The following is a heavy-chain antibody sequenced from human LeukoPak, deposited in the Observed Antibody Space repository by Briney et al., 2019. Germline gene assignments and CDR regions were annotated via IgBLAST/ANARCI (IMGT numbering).Heavy chain of an antibody. CDR2: IYHSGST. Sequence: SQTLSLTCAVSGGSISSGGYSWSWIRQPPGTGLEWIGYIYHSGSTYYNPSLKSRVTISVDRSKNQFSLKLSSVTAADTAVYYCARRTYYYDSSGYTYYFDYWGQGTLVTVSS. CDR3: ARRTYYYDSSGYTYYFDY. J-gene: IGHJ4*02. D-gene: IGHD3-22*01. CDR1: GGSISSGGYS. V-gene: IGHV4-30-2*01.